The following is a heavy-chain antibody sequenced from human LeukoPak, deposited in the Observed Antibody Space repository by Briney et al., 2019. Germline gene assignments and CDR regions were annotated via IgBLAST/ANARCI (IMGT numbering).Heavy chain of an antibody. V-gene: IGHV4-34*01. CDR1: GGSFSGYY. J-gene: IGHJ4*02. D-gene: IGHD6-13*01. CDR2: INHSGST. CDR3: AKDYSSSWYAHLVDY. Sequence: SETLSLTCAVYGGSFSGYYWSWIRQPPGKGLEWIGEINHSGSTNYNPSLKSRVTISVDTSKNQFSLKLSSVTAADTAVYYCAKDYSSSWYAHLVDYWGQGTLVTVSS.